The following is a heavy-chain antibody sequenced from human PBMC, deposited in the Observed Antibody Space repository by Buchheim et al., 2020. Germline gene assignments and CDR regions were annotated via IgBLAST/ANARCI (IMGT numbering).Heavy chain of an antibody. D-gene: IGHD4-23*01. J-gene: IGHJ4*02. CDR2: ISGDGGTT. CDR3: AKALYGGMDY. Sequence: EVQVLESGGGLVQPGGSLRLSCSASGFTFSTYAMSWVRQAPGKGLECVAAISGDGGTTYHADSVNGRFTISRYYSKNTVYFQMNNLRLEDTAVYYCAKALYGGMDYWGRGTL. V-gene: IGHV3-23*01. CDR1: GFTFSTYA.